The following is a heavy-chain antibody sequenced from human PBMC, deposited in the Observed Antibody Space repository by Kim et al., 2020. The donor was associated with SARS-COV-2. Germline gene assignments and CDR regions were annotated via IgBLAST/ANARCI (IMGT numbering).Heavy chain of an antibody. V-gene: IGHV3-30*07. D-gene: IGHD3-9*01. J-gene: IGHJ6*02. Sequence: DTVKGRFTITRDKSTNTLYLQMNSLRAEDTAVYYCARDVSYYDIFYGMDVWGQGTTVTVSS. CDR3: ARDVSYYDIFYGMDV.